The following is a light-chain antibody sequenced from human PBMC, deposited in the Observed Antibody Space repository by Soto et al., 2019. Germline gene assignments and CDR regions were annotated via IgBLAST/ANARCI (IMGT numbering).Light chain of an antibody. CDR2: GAS. V-gene: IGKV3-15*01. J-gene: IGKJ1*01. Sequence: ETVMTQSPATLSVSPGERATLSCRARQSVSSNLAWYQQKPVQAPRLLLDGASRRATGLPARFRGSGSGTEFTPINSSQQYDDFAVYYGQRYNRYTWTLGEG. CDR3: QRYNRYTWT. CDR1: QSVSSN.